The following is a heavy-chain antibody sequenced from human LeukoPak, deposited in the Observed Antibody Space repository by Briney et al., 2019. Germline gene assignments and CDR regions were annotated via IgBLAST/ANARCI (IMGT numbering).Heavy chain of an antibody. J-gene: IGHJ4*02. D-gene: IGHD6-13*01. CDR2: IIPIFGTA. Sequence: PQASVKVSCKASGGTFSSYAISWVRQAPGQGLEWMGRIIPIFGTANYAQKFQGRVTITADKSTSTAYMELSSLRSEDTAVYYCLYRIAARSGTFDYWGQGTLVTVSS. V-gene: IGHV1-69*06. CDR1: GGTFSSYA. CDR3: LYRIAARSGTFDY.